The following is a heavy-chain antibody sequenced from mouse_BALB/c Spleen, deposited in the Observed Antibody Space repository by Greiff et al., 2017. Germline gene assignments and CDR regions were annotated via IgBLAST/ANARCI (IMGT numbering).Heavy chain of an antibody. CDR1: GFTFSSFG. D-gene: IGHD2-10*02. J-gene: IGHJ2*01. Sequence: EVKVVESGGGLVQPGGSRKLSCAASGFTFSSFGMHWVRQAPEKGLEWVAYISSGSSTIYYADTVKGRFTISRDNPKNTLFLQMTSLRSEDTAMYYCARSTYGNYWVYFDYWGQGTTLTVSS. V-gene: IGHV5-17*02. CDR2: ISSGSSTI. CDR3: ARSTYGNYWVYFDY.